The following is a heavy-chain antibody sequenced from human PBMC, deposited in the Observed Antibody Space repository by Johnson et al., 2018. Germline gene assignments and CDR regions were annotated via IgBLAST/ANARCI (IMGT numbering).Heavy chain of an antibody. Sequence: VQLVESGGGVVQPGRSLRLSCVASGFSFNTYAMHWVRQAPGKGLEWVAVIWSAGSKKYYGDSVKGRFTISRHISKNTLYLQMNSLGVENTALDYGARDRVIFGVVIYGMDVWGPGTTVTVSS. CDR1: GFSFNTYA. J-gene: IGHJ6*02. D-gene: IGHD3-3*01. CDR2: IWSAGSKK. CDR3: ARDRVIFGVVIYGMDV. V-gene: IGHV3-33*01.